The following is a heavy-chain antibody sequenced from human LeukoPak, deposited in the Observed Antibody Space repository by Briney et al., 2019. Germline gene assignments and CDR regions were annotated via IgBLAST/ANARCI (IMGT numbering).Heavy chain of an antibody. CDR3: ARIAARGFFDY. CDR1: GGSISSSSYY. Sequence: SETLSLTCTVSGGSISSSSYYWSWIRQPPGEGLEWIGYIYYSGSTNYNPSLKSRVTISVDTSKNQFSLKLSSVTAADTAVYYCARIAARGFFDYWGQGTLVTVSS. V-gene: IGHV4-61*01. CDR2: IYYSGST. D-gene: IGHD6-6*01. J-gene: IGHJ4*02.